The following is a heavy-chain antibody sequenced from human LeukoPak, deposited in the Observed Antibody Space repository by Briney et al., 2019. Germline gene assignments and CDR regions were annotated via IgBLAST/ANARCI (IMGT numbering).Heavy chain of an antibody. V-gene: IGHV1-2*02. CDR2: INPNSGGT. CDR3: AKAFWSGYHWFDP. D-gene: IGHD3-3*01. CDR1: GYTFTGYY. Sequence: ASVKVSCKASGYTFTGYYVHWVRQAPGQGLEWMGWINPNSGGTNYAQKFQGRVTMTRDTSISTAYMELSRLRSDDTAVYYCAKAFWSGYHWFDPWGQGTLVTVSS. J-gene: IGHJ5*02.